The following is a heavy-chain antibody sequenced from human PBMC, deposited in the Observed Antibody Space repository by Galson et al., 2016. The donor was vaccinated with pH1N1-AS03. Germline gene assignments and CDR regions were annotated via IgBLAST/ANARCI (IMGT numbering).Heavy chain of an antibody. CDR1: GFTFSIYA. Sequence: SLRLSCAASGFTFSIYAMHWVRQAPGKGLEWVSGVGGVDGSLWYAESVKGRFTVSSDNSKGTLVLQMNSLRADDTAVYYCARGSGSPHWFDPWGQGTLVTVSS. J-gene: IGHJ5*02. D-gene: IGHD3-3*01. V-gene: IGHV3-23*01. CDR2: VGGVDGSL. CDR3: ARGSGSPHWFDP.